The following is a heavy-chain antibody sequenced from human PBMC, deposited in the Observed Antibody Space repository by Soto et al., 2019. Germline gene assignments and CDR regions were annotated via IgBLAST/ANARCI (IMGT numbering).Heavy chain of an antibody. Sequence: GGSLRLSCEASGFTFSGFDMHWVRQPTGKGLEWVSSIGTAGDTYYAVSVKGRFTISRDNAKNSLSLQMNSLRAEDTAVYYCARDRRYYDSSEAVSYYFDYWGQGTLVTVSS. J-gene: IGHJ4*02. V-gene: IGHV3-13*01. D-gene: IGHD3-22*01. CDR1: GFTFSGFD. CDR3: ARDRRYYDSSEAVSYYFDY. CDR2: IGTAGDT.